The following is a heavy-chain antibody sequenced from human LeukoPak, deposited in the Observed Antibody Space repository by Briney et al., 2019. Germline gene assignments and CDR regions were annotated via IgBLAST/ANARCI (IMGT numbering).Heavy chain of an antibody. CDR2: IYHSAST. D-gene: IGHD5-24*01. V-gene: IGHV4-38-2*01. J-gene: IGHJ5*02. Sequence: SETLSLTCAVSGYSISSGYYWGWIRQPPGKGLEWIGSIYHSASTYYNPSLKRRVTISVGTSKNQFSLKLSAVTAADTAVYYCARPGGDGFPYCFDPWGQGTLVTVSS. CDR1: GYSISSGYY. CDR3: ARPGGDGFPYCFDP.